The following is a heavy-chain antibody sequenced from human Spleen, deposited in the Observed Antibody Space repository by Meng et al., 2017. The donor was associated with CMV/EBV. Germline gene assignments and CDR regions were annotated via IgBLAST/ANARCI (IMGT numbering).Heavy chain of an antibody. CDR3: ARPGHYRFFDL. Sequence: SETLSLTCTISGDSISTYYWSWIRQPPGKGLEWIGEINYSGSTNYNPSLKSRVTISIDTSDQQFSLKLTSVTAADTAVYYCARPGHYRFFDLWGRGTLVTVSS. D-gene: IGHD3-10*01. J-gene: IGHJ2*01. CDR2: INYSGST. CDR1: GDSISTYY. V-gene: IGHV4-34*01.